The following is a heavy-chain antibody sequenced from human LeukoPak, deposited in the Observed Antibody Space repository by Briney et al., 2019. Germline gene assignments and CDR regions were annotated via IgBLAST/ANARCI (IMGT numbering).Heavy chain of an antibody. J-gene: IGHJ4*02. D-gene: IGHD1-1*01. Sequence: SETLSLTCTVSGGSISSTTYCWSWVRQPPGKGLEWIGYIYYSGSTNYNPSLKSRVTISVDTSKNQFSLKLSSVTAADTAVYYCARLTNDYSFDYWGQGTLVTVSS. CDR3: ARLTNDYSFDY. CDR1: GGSISSTTYC. V-gene: IGHV4-61*01. CDR2: IYYSGST.